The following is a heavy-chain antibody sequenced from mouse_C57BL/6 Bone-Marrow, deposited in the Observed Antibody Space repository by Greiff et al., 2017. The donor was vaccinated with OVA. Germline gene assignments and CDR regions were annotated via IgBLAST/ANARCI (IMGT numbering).Heavy chain of an antibody. Sequence: VQLQQSGAELVRPGASVTLSCKASGYTFTDYEMHWVKQTPVHGLEWIGAIDPETGGTAYNQKFKGKAILTVDKSSSTAYMELRSLTSEDSAVYYCTRGYSNYYARDYWGQGTGVTVSA. J-gene: IGHJ4*01. V-gene: IGHV1-15*01. CDR1: GYTFTDYE. D-gene: IGHD2-5*01. CDR3: TRGYSNYYARDY. CDR2: IDPETGGT.